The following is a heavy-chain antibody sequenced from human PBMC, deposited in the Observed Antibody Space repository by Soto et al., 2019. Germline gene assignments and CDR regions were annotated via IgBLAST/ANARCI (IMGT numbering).Heavy chain of an antibody. D-gene: IGHD3-9*01. CDR3: AKGLLRYFDWFSTPFDY. CDR2: ISGSAGST. CDR1: RFTFSTYA. V-gene: IGHV3-23*01. Sequence: GGSLRLSCAASRFTFSTYAMSWVRQAPGKGLEWVSAISGSAGSTSYADSVKGRFTISRDNSKNTLYLQMNSLRAGDTAVYYCAKGLLRYFDWFSTPFDYWGQGTLVTVSS. J-gene: IGHJ4*02.